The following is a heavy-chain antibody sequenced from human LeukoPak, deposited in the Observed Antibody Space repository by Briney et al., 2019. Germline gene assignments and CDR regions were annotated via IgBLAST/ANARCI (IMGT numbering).Heavy chain of an antibody. CDR1: GGSASSYY. D-gene: IGHD3-22*01. CDR3: ARDNHDSYDY. CDR2: IYYSGST. Sequence: PSETLSLTCTVSGGSASSYYWTWIRQPPGKGLEWIGYIYYSGSTNYNPSLKSRVTISVDTSKNQFSLKLSSVTAADTAVYYCARDNHDSYDYWGQGTLVTVSS. V-gene: IGHV4-59*02. J-gene: IGHJ4*02.